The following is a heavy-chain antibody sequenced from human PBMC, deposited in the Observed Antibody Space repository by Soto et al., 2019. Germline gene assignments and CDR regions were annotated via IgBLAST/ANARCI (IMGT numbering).Heavy chain of an antibody. V-gene: IGHV3-7*04. J-gene: IGHJ6*02. CDR2: IKQDGSEK. D-gene: IGHD6-13*01. CDR3: ARGRSEQQPYYYGMDV. CDR1: GFTFSSYW. Sequence: HPGGSLRLSCAASGFTFSSYWMSWVRQAPGKGLEWVANIKQDGSEKYYVDSVKGRFTISRDNAKNSLYLQMNSLRAEDTAVYYCARGRSEQQPYYYGMDVWGQGTTVTVSS.